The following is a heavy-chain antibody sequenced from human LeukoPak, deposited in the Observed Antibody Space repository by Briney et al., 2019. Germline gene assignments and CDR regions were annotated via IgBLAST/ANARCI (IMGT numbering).Heavy chain of an antibody. CDR1: GYTVSRNY. CDR3: ASGSGSYRTPYYYMDV. V-gene: IGHV3-53*01. D-gene: IGHD3-10*01. CDR2: IYSGGST. J-gene: IGHJ6*03. Sequence: PGGSLRLSCVASGYTVSRNYMSWVRQAPGKGLEWVSVIYSGGSTYYADSVKGRFTISRDNSKNTLYLQMNSLRGEDTAVYYCASGSGSYRTPYYYMDVWGTGTTVTVSS.